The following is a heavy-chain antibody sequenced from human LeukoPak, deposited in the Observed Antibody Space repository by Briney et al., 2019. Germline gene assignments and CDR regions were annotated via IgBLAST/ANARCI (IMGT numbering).Heavy chain of an antibody. Sequence: ASVKVSCKASGYTFTGYYMHWVRQAPGQGLEWMGWINPNNGGTNYAQKFQGRVTMTRDTSASTAYMELTSLTSEDTAVYYCARGPRAAADDYWGQGTLVTVTS. V-gene: IGHV1-2*02. J-gene: IGHJ4*02. D-gene: IGHD6-13*01. CDR2: INPNNGGT. CDR1: GYTFTGYY. CDR3: ARGPRAAADDY.